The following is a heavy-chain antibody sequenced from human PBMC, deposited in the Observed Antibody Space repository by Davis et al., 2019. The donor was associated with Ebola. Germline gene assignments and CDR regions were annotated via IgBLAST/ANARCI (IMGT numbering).Heavy chain of an antibody. D-gene: IGHD1-26*01. V-gene: IGHV3-53*01. CDR3: ARWGSVGY. CDR2: IYSGGST. Sequence: SLTICCASSAFTVTSNYISWGRQAPGEGLAWVSVIYSGGSTYYADTVKGRFTISRDNSKNTLYLQMNSLRAEDTAVYYCARWGSVGYWGQGTLVTVTS. J-gene: IGHJ4*02. CDR1: AFTVTSNY.